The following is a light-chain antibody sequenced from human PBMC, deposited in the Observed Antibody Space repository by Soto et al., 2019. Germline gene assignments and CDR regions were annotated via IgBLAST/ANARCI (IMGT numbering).Light chain of an antibody. CDR1: QSVSSSY. CDR2: GAS. J-gene: IGKJ5*01. Sequence: IALTQSPGTLSLSPGERATLSCRASQSVSSSYLAWYQQKPGQAPRLLIYGASSRATGIPDRFSGSGSGTDFTLTISSLEPEDFAVYYCQQRSNWPITFGQGTRLEI. CDR3: QQRSNWPIT. V-gene: IGKV3D-20*02.